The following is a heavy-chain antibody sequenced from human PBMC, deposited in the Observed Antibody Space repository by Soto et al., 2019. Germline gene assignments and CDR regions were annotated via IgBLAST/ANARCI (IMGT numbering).Heavy chain of an antibody. Sequence: SETLSLTCDVYGGSFSGYIWTWIRQTPGKGLQWIGQINHSGSANYNPSLKSRVTISVHTSNSQFSLELSSVTAADTAVYYCARAQYYFDSSAYPPRGTFDPWGQGTLVTVSS. CDR1: GGSFSGYI. CDR2: INHSGSA. V-gene: IGHV4-34*01. J-gene: IGHJ5*02. CDR3: ARAQYYFDSSAYPPRGTFDP. D-gene: IGHD3-22*01.